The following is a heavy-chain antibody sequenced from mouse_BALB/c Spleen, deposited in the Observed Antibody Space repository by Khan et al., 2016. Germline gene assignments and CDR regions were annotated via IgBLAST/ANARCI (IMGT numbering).Heavy chain of an antibody. Sequence: QIQLVQSGPELKKPGETVKISCKASGYIFTNYGMNWVKQAPGKGLKWMGWINTNTGEPTYAEEFKGRFAFSLETSASTAYLQINNRKNEDTATYFCAEDYYGSNWFAYWGQGTLVTVSA. CDR3: AEDYYGSNWFAY. D-gene: IGHD1-1*01. J-gene: IGHJ3*01. CDR1: GYIFTNYG. CDR2: INTNTGEP. V-gene: IGHV9-3*02.